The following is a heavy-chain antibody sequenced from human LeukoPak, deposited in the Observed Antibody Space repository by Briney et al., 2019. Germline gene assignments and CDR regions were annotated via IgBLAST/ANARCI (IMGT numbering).Heavy chain of an antibody. CDR3: ARRSTMVRDYYFDY. CDR1: GYSFTSYW. V-gene: IGHV5-51*01. CDR2: IYPGDSDT. D-gene: IGHD3-10*01. J-gene: IGHJ4*02. Sequence: GESLKISCKGSGYSFTSYWIGWVRQMPGKGLEWMGIIYPGDSDTRYSPSFQGQVTTSADKSTSTAYLQWSSLKASDTAMYYCARRSTMVRDYYFDYWGQGTLVTVSS.